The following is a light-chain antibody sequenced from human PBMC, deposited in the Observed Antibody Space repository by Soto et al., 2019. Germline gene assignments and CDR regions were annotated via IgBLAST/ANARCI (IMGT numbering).Light chain of an antibody. CDR2: AAS. CDR1: QGISSW. Sequence: DIQMTQAPSSVSASVGDRVTITCRASQGISSWLAWYQHKPGKDPKLLIYAASSLQSGVPSRFSGSGSGTDFTLTISSLQPEDFATYYCQQANSFPYTFGQGTKVEIK. V-gene: IGKV1-12*01. J-gene: IGKJ2*01. CDR3: QQANSFPYT.